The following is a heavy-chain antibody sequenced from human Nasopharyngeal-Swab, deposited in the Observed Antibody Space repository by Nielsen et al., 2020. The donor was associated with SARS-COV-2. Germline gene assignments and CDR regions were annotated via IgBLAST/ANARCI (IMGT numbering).Heavy chain of an antibody. V-gene: IGHV1-24*01. J-gene: IGHJ4*02. CDR2: FDPEDGET. D-gene: IGHD3-10*01. CDR1: GYTLTELS. Sequence: ASVNVSCKVSGYTLTELSMHWVRQAPGKGLEWMGGFDPEDGETIYAQKFQGRVTMTEDTSTDTAYMELSSLRSEDTAVYYCATAPYGSGSGDFLDYWGQGTLVTVSS. CDR3: ATAPYGSGSGDFLDY.